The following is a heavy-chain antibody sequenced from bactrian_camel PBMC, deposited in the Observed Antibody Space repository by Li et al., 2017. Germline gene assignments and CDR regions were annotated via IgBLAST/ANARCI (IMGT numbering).Heavy chain of an antibody. CDR2: ISNGGSTT. Sequence: DVQLVESGGGSVQARESLRLSCAASGFTFTDYYMYWVRQAPGQGLEWVSFISNGGSTTTYADSVNGRFTISRDNAKNTVYLQMNSLKPEDTGVYNCVRDGATSFGYWGQGTQVTVS. CDR3: VRDGATSFGY. V-gene: IGHV3S40*01. D-gene: IGHD1*01. CDR1: GFTFTDYY. J-gene: IGHJ6*01.